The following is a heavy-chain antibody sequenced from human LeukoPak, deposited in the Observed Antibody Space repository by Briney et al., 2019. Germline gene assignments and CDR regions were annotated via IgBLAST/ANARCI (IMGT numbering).Heavy chain of an antibody. J-gene: IGHJ6*03. CDR2: IHTTENT. V-gene: IGHV4-4*07. CDR3: AREGDYGDYSKSFYYVDV. D-gene: IGHD4-17*01. Sequence: PSETLSLTCTVSGGYIGSYYWSWIRQPAGKGLEWIGRIHTTENTDYNPSLKSRVTMSVDMSTSQVSLTLTSVTAADTAVYYCAREGDYGDYSKSFYYVDVWGKGTTVTVSS. CDR1: GGYIGSYY.